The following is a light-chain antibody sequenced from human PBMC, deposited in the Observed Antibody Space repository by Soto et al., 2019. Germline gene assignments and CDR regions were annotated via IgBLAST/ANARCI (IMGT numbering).Light chain of an antibody. Sequence: DIQLTQSPSFLSASVGDRVTITCRASQDINTYLAWYQQKPGKAPKLLIFDASTLQNGVPSRFSGSGSGTEFTVTITSLQPEDLATYYCQQRKSYPLTFGQGTRLEIK. CDR3: QQRKSYPLT. V-gene: IGKV1-9*01. J-gene: IGKJ5*01. CDR1: QDINTY. CDR2: DAS.